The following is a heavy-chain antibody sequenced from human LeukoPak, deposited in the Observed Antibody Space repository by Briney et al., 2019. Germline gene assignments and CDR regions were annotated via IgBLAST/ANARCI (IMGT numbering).Heavy chain of an antibody. D-gene: IGHD1-20*01. CDR1: GFTFSSYS. CDR2: ISSSSSTI. J-gene: IGHJ3*02. Sequence: GGSLRLSCAASGFTFSSYSMKWVRQAPGKGLEWVSYISSSSSTIYYADSVKGRFTISRDNAKNSLYLQMNSLRAEDTAVYYCARVYRPPINWNARHAFDIWGQGTMVTVSS. CDR3: ARVYRPPINWNARHAFDI. V-gene: IGHV3-48*04.